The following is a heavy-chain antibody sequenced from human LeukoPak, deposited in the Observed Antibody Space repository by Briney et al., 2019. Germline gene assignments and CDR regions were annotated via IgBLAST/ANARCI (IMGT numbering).Heavy chain of an antibody. CDR3: ARLECSSTSCYTGGAFDY. CDR1: GYSFTSYW. D-gene: IGHD2-2*02. J-gene: IGHJ4*02. V-gene: IGHV5-51*01. Sequence: GESLKISCKGSGYSFTSYWIGWVRQMPGKGLEWMGIIYPGDSDTRYSSSFQGQVTISADKSISTAYLQWSSLKASDTAMYYCARLECSSTSCYTGGAFDYWGQGTLVTVSS. CDR2: IYPGDSDT.